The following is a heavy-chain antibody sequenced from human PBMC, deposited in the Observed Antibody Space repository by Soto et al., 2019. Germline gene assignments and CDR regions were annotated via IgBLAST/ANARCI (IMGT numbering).Heavy chain of an antibody. Sequence: PSETLSLTYTVSGGSISGYYWSWIRQPPGKGLEWIGYIYYSGSTNYNPSLKSRVTISVDTSKNQFSLNLSSVTAADTAVYYCARGVSKPDYWGQGTLVTVSS. D-gene: IGHD6-13*01. J-gene: IGHJ4*02. CDR3: ARGVSKPDY. CDR2: IYYSGST. V-gene: IGHV4-59*08. CDR1: GGSISGYY.